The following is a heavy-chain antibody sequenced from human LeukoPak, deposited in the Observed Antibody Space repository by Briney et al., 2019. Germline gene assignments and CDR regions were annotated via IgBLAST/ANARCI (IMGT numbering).Heavy chain of an antibody. CDR1: GFAFSGYA. V-gene: IGHV3-23*01. CDR2: IGSDYDR. J-gene: IGHJ4*02. D-gene: IGHD5-12*01. CDR3: AKSAGVATIYFDS. Sequence: PGGSLRLSCTASGFAFSGYAMAWVRQAPGKGLEGVAAIGSDYDRVHEDSVKGRFTISRDNSKSTLYLQMDNLRAEDTAVYFCAKSAGVATIYFDSWGQGALVTVSS.